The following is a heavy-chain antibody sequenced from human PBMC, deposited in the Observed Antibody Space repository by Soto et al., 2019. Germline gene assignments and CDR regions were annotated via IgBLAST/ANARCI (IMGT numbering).Heavy chain of an antibody. V-gene: IGHV1-46*01. CDR3: ARKASHDAFDI. CDR1: GYTFTSYY. CDR2: INPSGGST. J-gene: IGHJ3*02. Sequence: ASVKVSCKASGYTFTSYYMHWVRQAPGQGLEWMGIINPSGGSTSYAQKFQGRVTMTRDTSTSTAYMELSSLRSEDTAVYYCARKASHDAFDIWGQGTMVTVSS.